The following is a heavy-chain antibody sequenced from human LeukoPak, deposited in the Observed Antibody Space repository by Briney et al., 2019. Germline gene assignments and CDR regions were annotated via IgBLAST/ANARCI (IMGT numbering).Heavy chain of an antibody. J-gene: IGHJ6*03. D-gene: IGHD4-17*01. CDR2: IYHSGSS. CDR1: GYSISSGYY. V-gene: IGHV4-38-2*02. Sequence: PSETLSLTCTVSGYSISSGYYWGWIRQPPGKGLEWIGSIYHSGSSYYNPSLNSRVTISVDTSKNQFSLKLSSVTAADTAVYYCARVGGDYSIFSPIYYYYMDVWGKGTTVTVSS. CDR3: ARVGGDYSIFSPIYYYYMDV.